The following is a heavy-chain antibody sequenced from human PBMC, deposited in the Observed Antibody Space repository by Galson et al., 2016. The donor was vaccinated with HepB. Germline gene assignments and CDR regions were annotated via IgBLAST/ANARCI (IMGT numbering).Heavy chain of an antibody. J-gene: IGHJ4*02. CDR1: TFTFIDYW. D-gene: IGHD3-10*01. V-gene: IGHV3-7*01. Sequence: SLRLSCAASTFTFIDYWMTWVRQAPGKGLEWVASIQQDGSERYYVDSVKGRFTISRDNAKNSLYLQMNSLRAEDTAVYYCAGGGGSARVRGGGHYFDYWGQGTLVTVSS. CDR3: AGGGGSARVRGGGHYFDY. CDR2: IQQDGSER.